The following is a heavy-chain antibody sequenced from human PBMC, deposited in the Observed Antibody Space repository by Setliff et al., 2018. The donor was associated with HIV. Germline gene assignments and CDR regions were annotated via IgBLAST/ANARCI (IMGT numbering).Heavy chain of an antibody. CDR1: GYTFTNYY. V-gene: IGHV1-2*02. Sequence: ASVKVSCKASGYTFTNYYIHWVRQSPGQGLEWMGWINPNNGDTEYEQKFQGRVTMTRVTSITTVYMEVTRLRSDDTAVYYCVRGKFRATWSLFADQYFDFWGQGTLVTVSS. J-gene: IGHJ4*02. D-gene: IGHD5-12*01. CDR3: VRGKFRATWSLFADQYFDF. CDR2: INPNNGDT.